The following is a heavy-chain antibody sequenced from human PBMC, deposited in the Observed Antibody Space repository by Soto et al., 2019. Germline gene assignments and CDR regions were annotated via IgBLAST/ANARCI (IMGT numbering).Heavy chain of an antibody. CDR3: ARDLPTMDV. V-gene: IGHV1-18*01. CDR1: GYTFTSYG. J-gene: IGHJ6*02. CDR2: IRAYNGNT. Sequence: QVQLVQSGAEVKKPGASVKVSCKASGYTFTSYGISGVRQAPGQGLEWMGWIRAYNGNTNHAQKLQGRATMTTDTSTSPAYRELRSLRSDDTAVYYGARDLPTMDVGGQGTTVTVSS.